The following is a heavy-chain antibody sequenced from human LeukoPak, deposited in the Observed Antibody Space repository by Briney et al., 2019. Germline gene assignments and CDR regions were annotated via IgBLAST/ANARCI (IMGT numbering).Heavy chain of an antibody. Sequence: SETLSLTCTVSGYSISSGYYWSWIRQPAGKGLEWIGRIYTSGSTNYNPSLKSRVTMSVDTSKNQFSLKLSSVTAADTAVYYCARSSIVVVPAAIISYYYMDVWGKGTTVTVSS. J-gene: IGHJ6*03. CDR1: GYSISSGYY. V-gene: IGHV4-4*07. D-gene: IGHD2-2*02. CDR2: IYTSGST. CDR3: ARSSIVVVPAAIISYYYMDV.